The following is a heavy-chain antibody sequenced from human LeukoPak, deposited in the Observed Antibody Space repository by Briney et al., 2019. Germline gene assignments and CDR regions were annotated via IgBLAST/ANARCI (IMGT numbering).Heavy chain of an antibody. V-gene: IGHV1-46*01. J-gene: IGHJ4*02. CDR1: GYTFTSYY. CDR2: INPSGGST. CDR3: AGVGGNGSGSPDYFDY. Sequence: ASVKVSCKASGYTFTSYYMHWVRQAPGQGLEWMGIINPSGGSTSYAQKFQGRVTMTRDTSTSTVYMELSSLRSEDTAVYYCAGVGGNGSGSPDYFDYWGQGTLVTVSS. D-gene: IGHD3-10*01.